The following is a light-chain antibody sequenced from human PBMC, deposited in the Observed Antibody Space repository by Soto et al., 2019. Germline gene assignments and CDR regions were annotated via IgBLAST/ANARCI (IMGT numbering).Light chain of an antibody. V-gene: IGLV7-46*01. CDR2: DTT. J-gene: IGLJ1*01. CDR1: TGAVTNGHY. CDR3: MLSYNGPYV. Sequence: QAVLTQEPSLTVSPGGTVTLTCGSRTGAVTNGHYPYWFQQKPGQAPRTLIYDTTNRHSWTPARFSGSLLGGKAALTLSGAQPEDEAEYYCMLSYNGPYVFGTGTKVTVL.